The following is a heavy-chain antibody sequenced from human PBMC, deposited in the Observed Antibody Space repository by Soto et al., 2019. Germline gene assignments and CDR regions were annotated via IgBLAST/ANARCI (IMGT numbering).Heavy chain of an antibody. CDR2: INIDGSST. Sequence: EVQLVESGGGLVQPGGSLRLSCAASGFTFSSYWMHWVRQAPGKGLVWVSRINIDGSSTSYADSVKGRFTISRDNAKNTRYLHMNSLRVEDTAVYYCARGRGYCRGSSCSVDFWGQGTLVTVSS. V-gene: IGHV3-74*01. J-gene: IGHJ4*02. CDR1: GFTFSSYW. D-gene: IGHD2-15*01. CDR3: ARGRGYCRGSSCSVDF.